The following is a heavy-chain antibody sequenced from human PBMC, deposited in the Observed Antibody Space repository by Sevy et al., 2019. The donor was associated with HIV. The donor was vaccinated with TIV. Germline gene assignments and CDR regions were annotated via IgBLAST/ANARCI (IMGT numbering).Heavy chain of an antibody. J-gene: IGHJ4*02. V-gene: IGHV3-15*07. D-gene: IGHD6-13*01. CDR2: IKSKADGGTT. CDR3: TTAGG. Sequence: GGSLRLSCAASGFIFNTAWMNWVRQAPGKGLEWVGRIKSKADGGTTDYIAPVKGRFTISRDDLKDTLFLQMDSLRTEETAMYYCTTAGGWGQGTLVTVSS. CDR1: GFIFNTAW.